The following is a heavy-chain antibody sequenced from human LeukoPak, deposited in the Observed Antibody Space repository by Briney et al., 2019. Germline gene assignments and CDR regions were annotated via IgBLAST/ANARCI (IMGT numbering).Heavy chain of an antibody. CDR2: IYYSGST. V-gene: IGHV4-59*01. CDR3: ARDRGWGSGWYTDY. D-gene: IGHD6-19*01. J-gene: IGHJ4*02. Sequence: SETLSLTCTVSGGSISSYYWSWIRQPPGKGLGWVGYIYYSGSTNYNPSLKSRVTISVDTSKNQFSLKLSSVTAADTAVYYCARDRGWGSGWYTDYWGQGTLVTVSS. CDR1: GGSISSYY.